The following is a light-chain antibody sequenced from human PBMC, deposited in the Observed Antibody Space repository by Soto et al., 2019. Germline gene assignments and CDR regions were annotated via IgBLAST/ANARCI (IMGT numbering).Light chain of an antibody. Sequence: DIQMTQSPSSLSASVGDRVTITCRASQGIGNDVAWYQQKPGKAPKRLINGASSLQSWVPSRFSGSGSGTEFTLIISSLQPEDFATRYCLQYNGYPRTFGQGTNLE. CDR2: GAS. CDR3: LQYNGYPRT. CDR1: QGIGND. V-gene: IGKV1-17*01. J-gene: IGKJ1*01.